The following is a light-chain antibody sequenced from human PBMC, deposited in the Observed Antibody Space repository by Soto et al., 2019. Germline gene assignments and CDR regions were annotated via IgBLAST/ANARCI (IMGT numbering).Light chain of an antibody. CDR3: MQTLQTPT. CDR1: RNLMHSNGYNY. Sequence: DIVMTHSPLSLPVTPGEPASISCRSSRNLMHSNGYNYLDWYLQKPGQSPQLLIYLGSNRASGVPDRFSGSGSGTDFILRISRVEAEDVGVYYCMQTLQTPTFGQGTKVDIK. J-gene: IGKJ1*01. CDR2: LGS. V-gene: IGKV2-28*01.